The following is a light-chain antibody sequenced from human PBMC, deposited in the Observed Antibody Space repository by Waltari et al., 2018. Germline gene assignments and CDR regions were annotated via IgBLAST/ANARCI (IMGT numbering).Light chain of an antibody. CDR2: SNS. CDR3: AAWDDSLKGWV. J-gene: IGLJ3*02. V-gene: IGLV1-44*01. CDR1: LSNIGTNH. Sequence: QSVLTQASSASWTPGQRVPISCSVRLSNIGTNHVHWYQQLPGTAPKVLIYSNSQRPSGVTDRFSGSKSGTSASLAISGLQSEDEADYYCAAWDDSLKGWVFGGGTKLTVL.